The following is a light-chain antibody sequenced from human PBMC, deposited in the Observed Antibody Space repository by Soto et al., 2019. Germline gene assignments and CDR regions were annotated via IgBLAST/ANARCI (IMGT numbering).Light chain of an antibody. J-gene: IGKJ1*01. V-gene: IGKV1-5*03. CDR3: QQHESYPRT. Sequence: DIQMTQSPSTLSASVGDRVTITCRASQSINTWLAWYQQKPGKAPRLLIYTASSIESGVPSRFSGSGSGTEFTITISSLQPDDFATYYCQQHESYPRTFGQGTKVEIK. CDR2: TAS. CDR1: QSINTW.